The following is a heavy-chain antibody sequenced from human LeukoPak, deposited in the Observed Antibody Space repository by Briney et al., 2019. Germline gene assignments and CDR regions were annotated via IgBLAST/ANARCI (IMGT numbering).Heavy chain of an antibody. V-gene: IGHV3-7*01. Sequence: GGSLRLSCAASGFTFSSYWMTWVRQAPGKGLEWVANIKQDRSEKYYVDSVKGRFTISRDNAKNSLYLQMNSLRAEDTAVYYCARLREIPVFGVVTKSTSYFDYWGQGTLVTVSS. CDR1: GFTFSSYW. CDR3: ARLREIPVFGVVTKSTSYFDY. CDR2: IKQDRSEK. J-gene: IGHJ4*02. D-gene: IGHD3-3*01.